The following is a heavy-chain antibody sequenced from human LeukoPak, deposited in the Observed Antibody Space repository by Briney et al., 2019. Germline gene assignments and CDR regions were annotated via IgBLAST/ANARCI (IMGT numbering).Heavy chain of an antibody. J-gene: IGHJ4*02. D-gene: IGHD3-22*01. V-gene: IGHV1-3*02. Sequence: ASVKVSCKASGYTFTSYAMHWVRQAPGQRLEWMGWSNAGNGNTKYSQEFQGRVTITRDTSASTAYMELSSLRSEDMAVYYCAINYYDSSGYSGYFDYWGQGTLVTVSS. CDR1: GYTFTSYA. CDR2: SNAGNGNT. CDR3: AINYYDSSGYSGYFDY.